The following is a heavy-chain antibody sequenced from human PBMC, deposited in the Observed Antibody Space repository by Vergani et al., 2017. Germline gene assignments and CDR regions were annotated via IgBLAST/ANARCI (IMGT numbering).Heavy chain of an antibody. CDR2: FDPEDGET. Sequence: QVQLVQSGAEVKKPGASVKVSCKVSGYTLTELSMHWVRQAPGKGLEWMGGFDPEDGETIYAQKFQGRVTMTEDTSTDTAYMELSSLRSEDTAVYYCARALGGSGSYYNVHYYYYYMDVWGKGTTVTVSS. D-gene: IGHD3-10*01. J-gene: IGHJ6*03. CDR1: GYTLTELS. CDR3: ARALGGSGSYYNVHYYYYYMDV. V-gene: IGHV1-24*01.